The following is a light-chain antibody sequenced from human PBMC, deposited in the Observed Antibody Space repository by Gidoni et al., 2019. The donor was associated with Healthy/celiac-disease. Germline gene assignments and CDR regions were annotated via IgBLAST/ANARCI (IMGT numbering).Light chain of an antibody. Sequence: QPALTHPASVSGSPGQSINISCTGTSSDVGGYNYLSWYQQHPGKAPNLMIYDVSKRPSGVSNRFSGSKSVNTASLTISGLQAEDEADYYCSSYTSSSTYVFGTGTKVTVL. CDR1: SSDVGGYNY. J-gene: IGLJ1*01. V-gene: IGLV2-14*01. CDR3: SSYTSSSTYV. CDR2: DVS.